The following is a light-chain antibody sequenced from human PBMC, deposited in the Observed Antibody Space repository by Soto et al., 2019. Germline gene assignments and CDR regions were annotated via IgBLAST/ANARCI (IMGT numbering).Light chain of an antibody. CDR1: QTFSKSF. Sequence: EILLTQSPGTLPLSPGERATLSCRASQTFSKSFSSWFQQIPRHAPSLLIYGASMRATGIPDRLSGSGSGTDFTLTISRLEPDYFAFYYCQQCGSSSTFGQGTRLEIK. V-gene: IGKV3-20*01. CDR3: QQCGSSST. J-gene: IGKJ5*01. CDR2: GAS.